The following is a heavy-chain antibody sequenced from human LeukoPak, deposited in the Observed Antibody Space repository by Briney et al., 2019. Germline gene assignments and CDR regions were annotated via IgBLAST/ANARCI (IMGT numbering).Heavy chain of an antibody. Sequence: SVKVSCKASGGTFSSYAISWVRQAPGQGLEWMGGIIPIFGTAHYAQKFQGRVTITADESTSTAYMELSSLKSEDTDVYYCASNYYYYGMDVWGQGTTVTVSS. CDR3: ASNYYYYGMDV. CDR1: GGTFSSYA. J-gene: IGHJ6*02. V-gene: IGHV1-69*13. CDR2: IIPIFGTA.